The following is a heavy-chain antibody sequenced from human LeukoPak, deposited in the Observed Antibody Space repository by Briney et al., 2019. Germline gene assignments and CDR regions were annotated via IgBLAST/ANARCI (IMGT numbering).Heavy chain of an antibody. CDR2: IKYDGNEE. CDR1: GFTFSSYW. CDR3: ATTRRGYSYGTNWFDP. Sequence: GGSLRLSCAASGFTFSSYWMSWMRQAPGKGLEWVANIKYDGNEEYYVDSVKGRFTISRDNAKNSLYLQMNSLRAEDTAVYYCATTRRGYSYGTNWFDPWGQGTLVTVSS. D-gene: IGHD5-18*01. V-gene: IGHV3-7*01. J-gene: IGHJ5*02.